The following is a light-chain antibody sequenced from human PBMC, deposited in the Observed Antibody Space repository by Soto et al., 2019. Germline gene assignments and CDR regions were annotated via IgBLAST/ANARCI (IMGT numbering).Light chain of an antibody. CDR2: DAS. CDR3: QQRAGWPPT. J-gene: IGKJ4*01. Sequence: EIVLTQSPATVSLSPGERATLSCWASQSLSSYLAWYQQKPGQAPRLLIYDASNRANGIPARFTGSGSGTAFTLTISSLEPEDFAVYFCQQRAGWPPTFGGGTKVEIK. V-gene: IGKV3-11*01. CDR1: QSLSSY.